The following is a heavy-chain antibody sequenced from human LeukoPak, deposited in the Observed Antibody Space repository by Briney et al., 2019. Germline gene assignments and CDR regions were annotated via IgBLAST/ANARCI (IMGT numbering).Heavy chain of an antibody. Sequence: GGSLRLSCAASGFTFSSYWMHWVRQAPGKGLVWVSRINSDGSSTSYADSVKGRFTISRDNAKNTLYLQMNSLRAEDTAVYYCAREGYGDYYFDYWGQGTLVTVSS. D-gene: IGHD4-17*01. J-gene: IGHJ4*02. CDR2: INSDGSST. CDR3: AREGYGDYYFDY. V-gene: IGHV3-74*01. CDR1: GFTFSSYW.